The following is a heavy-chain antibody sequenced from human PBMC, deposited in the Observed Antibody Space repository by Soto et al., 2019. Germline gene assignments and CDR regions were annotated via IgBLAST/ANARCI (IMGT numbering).Heavy chain of an antibody. D-gene: IGHD6-13*01. CDR2: IIPIFGTA. CDR1: GGTFSSYA. V-gene: IGHV1-69*13. CDR3: AEGGGVEISAGGTGGWFDP. Sequence: GASVKVSCKASGGTFSSYAISWVRQAPGQGLEWMGGIIPIFGTANYAQKFQGRVTITADESTSTAYMELSSLRSEDTAVYYCAEGGGVEISAGGTGGWFDPWGQGTLVTVSS. J-gene: IGHJ5*02.